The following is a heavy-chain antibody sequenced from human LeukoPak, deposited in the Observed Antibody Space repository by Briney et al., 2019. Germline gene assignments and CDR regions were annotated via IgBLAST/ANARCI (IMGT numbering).Heavy chain of an antibody. V-gene: IGHV4-39*07. D-gene: IGHD3-3*01. CDR3: ARGTNSITIFGVAPYYYYYMDV. CDR1: GVSISSSNSY. J-gene: IGHJ6*03. CDR2: IYYSGNT. Sequence: PSETLSLTCTVSGVSISSSNSYWGWIRQPPGKGLEWIGSIYYSGNTYYNASLKSRVTISVDTSKNQFSLKLSSVTAADTAVYYCARGTNSITIFGVAPYYYYYMDVWGKGTTVTVSS.